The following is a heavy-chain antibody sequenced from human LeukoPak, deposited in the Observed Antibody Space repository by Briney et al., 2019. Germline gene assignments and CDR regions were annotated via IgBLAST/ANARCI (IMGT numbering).Heavy chain of an antibody. CDR1: GGSISSYY. CDR2: IYYSGST. V-gene: IGHV4-59*01. D-gene: IGHD2-2*01. J-gene: IGHJ4*02. Sequence: SETLSLTCTVSGGSISSYYWSWTRQPPGRGLEWIGYIYYSGSTNYNPSLKSRVTISVDTSKNQFSLKLSSVTAADTAVYYCARAPVDHSMTHFDYWGQGTLVTVSS. CDR3: ARAPVDHSMTHFDY.